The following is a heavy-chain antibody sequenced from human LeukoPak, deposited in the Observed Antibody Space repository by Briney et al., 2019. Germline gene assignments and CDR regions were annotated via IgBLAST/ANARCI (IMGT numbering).Heavy chain of an antibody. CDR2: IYHSGST. J-gene: IGHJ3*02. Sequence: SETLSLTCAVYGGSFSGYSWSWIRQPPGKGLEWIGYIYHSGSTYYNPSLKSRVTISVDRSKNQFSLKLSSVTAADTAVYYCARAIFGVVNNAFDIWGQGTMVTVSS. CDR1: GGSFSGYS. CDR3: ARAIFGVVNNAFDI. V-gene: IGHV4-30-2*01. D-gene: IGHD3-3*01.